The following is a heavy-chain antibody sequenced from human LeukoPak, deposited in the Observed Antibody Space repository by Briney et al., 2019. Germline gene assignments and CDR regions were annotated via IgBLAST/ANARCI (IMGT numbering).Heavy chain of an antibody. CDR2: ISGSGGST. CDR3: AKVSEGSGSYCNWAVDYYYYYGMDV. J-gene: IGHJ6*02. V-gene: IGHV3-23*01. Sequence: GGSLRLSCAASGFTFSSYAMSWVRQAPGKGLEWVSAISGSGGSTYYADSVKGRFTISRDNSKNTLYLQMNSLRAEDTAVYYCAKVSEGSGSYCNWAVDYYYYYGMDVWGQGTTVTVSS. CDR1: GFTFSSYA. D-gene: IGHD3-10*01.